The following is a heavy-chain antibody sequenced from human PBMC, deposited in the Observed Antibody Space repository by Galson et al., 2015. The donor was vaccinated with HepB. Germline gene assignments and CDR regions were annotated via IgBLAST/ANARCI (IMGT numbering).Heavy chain of an antibody. CDR1: GFTFDSYN. D-gene: IGHD3-16*01. V-gene: IGHV3-21*01. Sequence: SLRLSCAASGFTFDSYNMNWVRQAPGKGLEWVSFIRNSNSYIYYADSVKGRFTISRDNAKNSLYLQMNSLRVEDTAVYYCVRDRGAVWFDPWGQGTLVTVSS. CDR3: VRDRGAVWFDP. CDR2: IRNSNSYI. J-gene: IGHJ5*02.